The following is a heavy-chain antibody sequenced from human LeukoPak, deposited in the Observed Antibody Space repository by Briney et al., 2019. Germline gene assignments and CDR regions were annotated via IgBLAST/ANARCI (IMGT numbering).Heavy chain of an antibody. J-gene: IGHJ4*02. V-gene: IGHV3-74*01. CDR1: GFTFSSYW. Sequence: GGSLRLSCAASGFTFSSYWMHWVRQAPGKGLVRVSRMSRDGTTTTYADSVKGRFTISRDNAKNTLYLQMNSLRAEDTAVYYCAKKRVAVAGTHYFDYWGQGTLVTVSS. CDR2: MSRDGTTT. D-gene: IGHD6-19*01. CDR3: AKKRVAVAGTHYFDY.